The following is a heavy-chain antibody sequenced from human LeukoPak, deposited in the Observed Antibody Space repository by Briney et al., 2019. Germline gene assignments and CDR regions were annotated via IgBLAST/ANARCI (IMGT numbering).Heavy chain of an antibody. Sequence: PGGSLRLSCAASGFTCSGYWMSWVRQAPGKGLEWVANIKEDGGEKYYVDSVKGRFTISRDNSKNSLFMQMNSLRAEDTAVYYCARDGGGWSTFDIWGQGTMVTVSS. V-gene: IGHV3-7*05. CDR2: IKEDGGEK. J-gene: IGHJ3*02. CDR3: ARDGGGWSTFDI. D-gene: IGHD6-19*01. CDR1: GFTCSGYW.